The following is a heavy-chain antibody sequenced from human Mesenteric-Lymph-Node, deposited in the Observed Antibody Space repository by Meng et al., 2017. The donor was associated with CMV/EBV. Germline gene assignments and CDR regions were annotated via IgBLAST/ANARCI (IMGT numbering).Heavy chain of an antibody. CDR1: GYNFSGYY. CDR3: ARETSGGFFLIDN. V-gene: IGHV1-2*02. D-gene: IGHD3-3*01. J-gene: IGHJ4*02. CDR2: INPNSGAT. Sequence: ASVPVSCQASGYNFSGYYIHWVRPAPGQGLEWMGRINPNSGATNSAQKLQGRVTMTRDTSISTVYMELSRLRSDDTAVFDCARETSGGFFLIDNWGQGTLVTVSS.